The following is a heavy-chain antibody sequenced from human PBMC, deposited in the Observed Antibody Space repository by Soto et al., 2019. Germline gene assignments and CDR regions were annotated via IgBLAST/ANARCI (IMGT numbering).Heavy chain of an antibody. Sequence: GASVKVSCKASGYTFTSYAMHWVRQAPGQRLEWMGWINVDSGDTQYSEMFQGRVTITRDTSASTAYMELSGLISEDTAMYFCATSYGSGYRAFDSWGQGALVTVSS. CDR2: INVDSGDT. J-gene: IGHJ4*02. CDR3: ATSYGSGYRAFDS. V-gene: IGHV1-3*01. CDR1: GYTFTSYA. D-gene: IGHD3-10*01.